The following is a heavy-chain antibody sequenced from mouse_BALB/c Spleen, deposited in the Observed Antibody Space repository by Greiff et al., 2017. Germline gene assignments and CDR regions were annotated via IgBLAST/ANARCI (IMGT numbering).Heavy chain of an antibody. V-gene: IGHV1-80*01. CDR3: ARGDYGTPFDY. D-gene: IGHD1-1*01. Sequence: VQLQQSGAELVRPGSSVKISCKASGYAFSSYWMNWVKQRPGQGLEWIGQIYPGDGDTNYNGKFKGKATLTADKSSSTAYIQLSSLTSEDSAVYFCARGDYGTPFDYWGQGTTLTVSS. CDR2: IYPGDGDT. J-gene: IGHJ2*01. CDR1: GYAFSSYW.